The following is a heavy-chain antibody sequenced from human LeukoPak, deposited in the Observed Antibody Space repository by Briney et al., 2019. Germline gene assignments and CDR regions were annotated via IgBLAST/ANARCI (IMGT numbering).Heavy chain of an antibody. D-gene: IGHD4-23*01. CDR2: IGYEGVHK. CDR3: AKDLHGGYSSDY. V-gene: IGHV3-30*02. Sequence: GGSLRLSCAASGFTFNNFGMHWVRQAPGKGLEWVSFIGYEGVHKYYADSVKGRFTISRDNSKATLYLQMNSLRPEDTAVYYCAKDLHGGYSSDYWGQGTLVTV. J-gene: IGHJ4*02. CDR1: GFTFNNFG.